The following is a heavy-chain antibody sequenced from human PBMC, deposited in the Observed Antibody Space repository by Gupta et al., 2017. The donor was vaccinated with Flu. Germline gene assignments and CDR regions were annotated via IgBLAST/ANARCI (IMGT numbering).Heavy chain of an antibody. Sequence: EMQLVESGGGLVQPGGSLRRSCAASGFSFSSYAMHWVRQAPGKGLEYVSAINTNGGSTFYADSVKGRFTISRDNSENTLSLQMDRLRPEDMAVYYCARRSHTNCYDYWGQGTLVTVSS. CDR2: INTNGGST. V-gene: IGHV3-64*07. J-gene: IGHJ4*02. D-gene: IGHD1-1*01. CDR3: ARRSHTNCYDY. CDR1: GFSFSSYA.